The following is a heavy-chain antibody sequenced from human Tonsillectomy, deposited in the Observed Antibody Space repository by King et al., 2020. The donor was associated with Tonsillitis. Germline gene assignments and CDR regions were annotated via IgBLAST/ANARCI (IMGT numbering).Heavy chain of an antibody. CDR2: IIPIVGAA. CDR1: GGTFSSYA. J-gene: IGHJ5*02. Sequence: QLVQSGAEVKKPGSSVKVSCKASGGTFSSYAISWVRHAPGQGLECMGGIIPIVGAANYAQKLQGRVTITADASTSTAYMGMSSLRYEDTAVYYCARDIPIEPKGSDPWGEGTLVTASS. V-gene: IGHV1-69*01. CDR3: ARDIPIEPKGSDP. D-gene: IGHD2-21*01.